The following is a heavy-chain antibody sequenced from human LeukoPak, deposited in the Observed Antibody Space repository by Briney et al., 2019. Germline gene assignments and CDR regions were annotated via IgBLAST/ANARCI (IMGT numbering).Heavy chain of an antibody. CDR3: AKAPRGYYYDSSGYGWYFDL. V-gene: IGHV3-23*01. D-gene: IGHD3-22*01. Sequence: GSLRLSCAASGFTFSSYAMSWVRQAPGKGLGWVSAISGSGGSTYYADSVKGRSTISRDNSKTTLYLQMNSLRAEDTAVYYCAKAPRGYYYDSSGYGWYFDLWGRGTLVTVSS. CDR2: ISGSGGST. CDR1: GFTFSSYA. J-gene: IGHJ2*01.